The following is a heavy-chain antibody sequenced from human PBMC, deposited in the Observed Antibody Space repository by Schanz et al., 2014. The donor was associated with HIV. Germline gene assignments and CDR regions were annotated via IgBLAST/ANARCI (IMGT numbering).Heavy chain of an antibody. Sequence: VQLVESGGGLVQPGGSLRLSCAASGFTFSDYGMHWVRQAPGKGLEWVAVMSYDGIRKNYADSVKGRFTISRDNSKNTLYLQMNSLRPEDTAVYYCAKDKSRHTYSSSSIFDPWGQGTLVTVSS. CDR1: GFTFSDYG. CDR2: MSYDGIRK. V-gene: IGHV3-33*05. J-gene: IGHJ5*02. D-gene: IGHD6-13*01. CDR3: AKDKSRHTYSSSSIFDP.